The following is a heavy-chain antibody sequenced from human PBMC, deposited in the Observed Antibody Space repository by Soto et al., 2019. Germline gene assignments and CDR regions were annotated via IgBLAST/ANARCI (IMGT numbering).Heavy chain of an antibody. Sequence: PSETLSLTCAVSGYSISSGYYWGWIRQPPGKGLEWIGSIYHSGSTYYNPSLKSRVTISVDTSKNQFSLKLSSVTAADTAVYYCARSRYSGSYFFDYWGQGILVTVSS. CDR1: GYSISSGYY. V-gene: IGHV4-38-2*01. J-gene: IGHJ4*02. D-gene: IGHD1-26*01. CDR2: IYHSGST. CDR3: ARSRYSGSYFFDY.